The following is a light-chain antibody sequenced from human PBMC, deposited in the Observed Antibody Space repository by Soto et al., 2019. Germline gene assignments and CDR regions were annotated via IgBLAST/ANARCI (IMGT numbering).Light chain of an antibody. CDR1: SSNIGAGYD. CDR3: QPYDTSLRTSV. V-gene: IGLV1-40*01. Sequence: QSVLTQPPSVSGAPGQRVTISCTGSSSNIGAGYDVHWYQQLPGAAPKLLIYRNTNRPSGVTDRFSGSKSGTSASLALTGVQAEDEADYYCQPYDTSLRTSVFGGGTKVTVL. CDR2: RNT. J-gene: IGLJ2*01.